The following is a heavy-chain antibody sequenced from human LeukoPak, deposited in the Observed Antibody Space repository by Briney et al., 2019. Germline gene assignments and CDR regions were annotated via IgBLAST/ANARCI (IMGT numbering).Heavy chain of an antibody. CDR2: ISYDGSNK. CDR3: ARDRIAAAEGP. CDR1: GLTFSSYA. V-gene: IGHV3-30*04. Sequence: GGSLRLSCAASGLTFSSYAMHWVRQAPGKGLEWVAVISYDGSNKYYADSVKGRFTISRDNAKTSLYLQMNSLRAEDTAVYYCARDRIAAAEGPWGQGTLVTVSS. J-gene: IGHJ5*02. D-gene: IGHD6-13*01.